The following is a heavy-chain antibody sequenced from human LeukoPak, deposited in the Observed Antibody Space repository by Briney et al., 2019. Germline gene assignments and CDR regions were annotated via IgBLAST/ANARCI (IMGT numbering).Heavy chain of an antibody. Sequence: GGSLRLSCAASGFTFSSYGMHWVRQAPGKGLEWVAFIRYDGSNKYYADSVKGRFTISRDNSKNTLYLQMNSLRAEDTAVYYRAKVRRWLGYCSSTSCYTGDSFDYWGQGTLVTVSS. V-gene: IGHV3-30*02. D-gene: IGHD2-2*02. J-gene: IGHJ4*02. CDR1: GFTFSSYG. CDR2: IRYDGSNK. CDR3: AKVRRWLGYCSSTSCYTGDSFDY.